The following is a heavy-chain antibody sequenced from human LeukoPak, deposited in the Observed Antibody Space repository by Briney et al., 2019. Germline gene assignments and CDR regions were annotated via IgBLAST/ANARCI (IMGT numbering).Heavy chain of an antibody. V-gene: IGHV7-4-1*02. CDR3: ARGWQWLVHSTYYYYMDV. CDR2: INTNTGNP. Sequence: ASVKVSCKASGYTFTSFAMNWVRQAPGQGLEWMGWINTNTGNPTYAQGFTGRFVFSLDTSVSTAYLQISSLKAEDTAVYYCARGWQWLVHSTYYYYMDVWGKGTTVTVSS. J-gene: IGHJ6*03. CDR1: GYTFTSFA. D-gene: IGHD6-19*01.